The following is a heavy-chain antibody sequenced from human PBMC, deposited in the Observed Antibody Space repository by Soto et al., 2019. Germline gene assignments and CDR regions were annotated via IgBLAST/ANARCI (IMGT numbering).Heavy chain of an antibody. CDR1: GYTFTSYG. CDR2: ISAYNGNT. V-gene: IGHV1-18*01. CDR3: ARDLGLVIGYYYYGMDV. J-gene: IGHJ6*02. D-gene: IGHD3-16*02. Sequence: GASAKVPCKASGYTFTSYGISWVRQAPGQGLEWMGWISAYNGNTNYAQKLQGRVTMTTDTSTSTAYMELRSLRSDDTAVYYCARDLGLVIGYYYYGMDVWGQGTTVTVSS.